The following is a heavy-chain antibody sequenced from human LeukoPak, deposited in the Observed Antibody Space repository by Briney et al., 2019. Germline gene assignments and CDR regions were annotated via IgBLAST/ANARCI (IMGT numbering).Heavy chain of an antibody. V-gene: IGHV3-66*02. D-gene: IGHD6-13*01. Sequence: GGSLRFSCAASGFTVSRNYMSWVRQAPGKGLEWVSVIYRGGSTYYADSVKGRFTISRDNSKNTLYLQMDSLRAEDTAVYYCATGTSSSWIPPDYWGQGTLVTVSS. CDR1: GFTVSRNY. CDR3: ATGTSSSWIPPDY. CDR2: IYRGGST. J-gene: IGHJ4*02.